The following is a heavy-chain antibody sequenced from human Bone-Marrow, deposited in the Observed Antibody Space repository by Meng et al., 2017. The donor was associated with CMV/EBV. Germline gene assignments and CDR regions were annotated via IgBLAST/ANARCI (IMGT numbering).Heavy chain of an antibody. CDR3: AAGYTSAWTPPGY. CDR1: GFTFSSYW. Sequence: GGSLRLSCAASGFTFSSYWMSWVRQAPGKGLEWVANIKQDGSEKYYVDSVKGRFTISRDNAKNSLDLQMNNLRAEDTAVYYCAAGYTSAWTPPGYWGQGTLVTVSS. D-gene: IGHD6-19*01. V-gene: IGHV3-7*03. J-gene: IGHJ4*02. CDR2: IKQDGSEK.